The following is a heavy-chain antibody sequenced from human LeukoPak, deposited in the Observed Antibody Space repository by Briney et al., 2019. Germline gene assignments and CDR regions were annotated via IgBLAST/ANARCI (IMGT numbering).Heavy chain of an antibody. CDR2: INSDGTST. Sequence: PGGSLRLSCGASGFTLSRTWMHWVRQAPGKGLVCVSRINSDGTSTVYADSVKGRFTISRDNAKNTVYLQMSGLGVDDTAVYYCARDNYYSIDYWGQGTLVTVSS. D-gene: IGHD1-26*01. J-gene: IGHJ4*02. CDR3: ARDNYYSIDY. CDR1: GFTLSRTW. V-gene: IGHV3-74*01.